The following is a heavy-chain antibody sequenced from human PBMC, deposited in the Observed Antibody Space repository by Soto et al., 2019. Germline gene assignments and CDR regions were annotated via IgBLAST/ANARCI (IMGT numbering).Heavy chain of an antibody. CDR2: INYSGNT. V-gene: IGHV4-39*01. CDR1: CGNSSSSSDY. D-gene: IGHD3-9*01. Sequence: PQRLTNSVSCGNSSSSSDYRSMINKPPGKGLEWIGSINYSGNTYYNPSLKSRVTISVDTSKNQFSLKLRSVTAADTALYYCARPTLYYDFLTGYHYAAFDIWGQGTMVTVSS. CDR3: ARPTLYYDFLTGYHYAAFDI. J-gene: IGHJ3*02.